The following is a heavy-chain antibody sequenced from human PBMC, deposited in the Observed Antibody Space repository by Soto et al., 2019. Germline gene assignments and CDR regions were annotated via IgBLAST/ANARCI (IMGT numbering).Heavy chain of an antibody. D-gene: IGHD3-22*01. Sequence: SETLSLTCTVSGGSISSSSYYWGWIRQPPGKGLEWIGSIYYSGSTYYNPSLKSRVTISVDTSKNQFSLKLSPVTAADTAVYYCARVSYDSSDNVMAVIDYWGQGTLVTVSS. CDR3: ARVSYDSSDNVMAVIDY. V-gene: IGHV4-39*01. CDR2: IYYSGST. CDR1: GGSISSSSYY. J-gene: IGHJ4*02.